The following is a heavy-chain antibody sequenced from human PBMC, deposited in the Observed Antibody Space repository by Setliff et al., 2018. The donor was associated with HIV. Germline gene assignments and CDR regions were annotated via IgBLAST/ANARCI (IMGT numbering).Heavy chain of an antibody. Sequence: PSETLSLTCAVYGGSFSGYYWTWIRQPLGKGLEWIGDINHSGKTNYNRSLKSRVTISLDTSKNQFSLRLTSVTAADTAVYYCAREGGTGRSSWYGAYWYDPWGQGTLVTVSS. D-gene: IGHD6-13*01. V-gene: IGHV4-34*01. CDR2: INHSGKT. CDR1: GGSFSGYY. CDR3: AREGGTGRSSWYGAYWYDP. J-gene: IGHJ5*02.